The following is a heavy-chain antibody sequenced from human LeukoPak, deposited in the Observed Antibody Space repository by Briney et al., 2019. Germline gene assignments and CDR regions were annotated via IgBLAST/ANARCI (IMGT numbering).Heavy chain of an antibody. CDR2: IYYSGST. CDR1: GGSISSYY. CDR3: ARVGAKGTVTTN. Sequence: PSETLSLTCTVSGGSISSYYWSWVRQPPGKGLEWIGYIYYSGSTNYNPSLKSRVTISVDTSKNQFSLKLSSVTAADTAMYYCARVGAKGTVTTNWDQGTLVTVSS. J-gene: IGHJ4*02. D-gene: IGHD4-17*01. V-gene: IGHV4-59*01.